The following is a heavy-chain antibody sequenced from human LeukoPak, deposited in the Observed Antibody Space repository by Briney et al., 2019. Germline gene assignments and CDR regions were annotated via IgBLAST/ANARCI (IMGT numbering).Heavy chain of an antibody. CDR2: IYYSGST. V-gene: IGHV4-59*12. J-gene: IGHJ1*01. Sequence: SETLSLTCTLSGDPISSYYWSWIRQPPGKGLEWIGYIYYSGSTNYNPSLKSRVNISVDTSKNQFYLKLSSVTAADTAVYYCAREGGGYYDSSGYYPLQHWGQGTLVTVSS. CDR3: AREGGGYYDSSGYYPLQH. D-gene: IGHD3-22*01. CDR1: GDPISSYY.